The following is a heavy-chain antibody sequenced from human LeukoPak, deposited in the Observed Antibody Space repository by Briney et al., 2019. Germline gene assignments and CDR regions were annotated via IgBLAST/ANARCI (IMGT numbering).Heavy chain of an antibody. CDR2: ISGSGGST. V-gene: IGHV3-23*01. CDR1: ESSFSDNG. D-gene: IGHD3-22*01. Sequence: HPWGSLSLSCAVSESSFSDNGFWWVRRAPRKGLEWVSAISGSGGSTHSADSVKGRFTISRDNSKNTLYLQLNSLRVEDTALYYCAKGPLYYDSGAYYDYWGQGTLVTVSS. CDR3: AKGPLYYDSGAYYDY. J-gene: IGHJ4*02.